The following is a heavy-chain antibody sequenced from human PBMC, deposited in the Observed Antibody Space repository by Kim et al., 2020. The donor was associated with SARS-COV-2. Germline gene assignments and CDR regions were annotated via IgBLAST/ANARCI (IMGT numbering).Heavy chain of an antibody. Sequence: SETLSLTCAVYCGSFSGYYWSWIRQPPGKGLEWIGEINHSGSTNYNPSLKSRVTISVDTSKNQFSLKLSSVTAADTAVYYCARGLTRAGYFYFRNWFDPWGQGTLVSVSS. CDR2: INHSGST. CDR1: CGSFSGYY. D-gene: IGHD3-9*01. V-gene: IGHV4-34*01. J-gene: IGHJ5*02. CDR3: ARGLTRAGYFYFRNWFDP.